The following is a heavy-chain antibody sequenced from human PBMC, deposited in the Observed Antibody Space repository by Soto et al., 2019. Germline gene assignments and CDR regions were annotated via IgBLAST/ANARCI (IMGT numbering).Heavy chain of an antibody. V-gene: IGHV5-51*01. J-gene: IGHJ5*02. D-gene: IGHD3-10*01. Sequence: GESLKISCKGSGYSFTSYWIGWVRQMPGKGLEWMGIIYPGDSDTRYSPSFQGQVTISADKSIITAYLKWSSLKASDNTKFFCARLLVRGVINRAWFDPWGQGTLVTVSS. CDR1: GYSFTSYW. CDR2: IYPGDSDT. CDR3: ARLLVRGVINRAWFDP.